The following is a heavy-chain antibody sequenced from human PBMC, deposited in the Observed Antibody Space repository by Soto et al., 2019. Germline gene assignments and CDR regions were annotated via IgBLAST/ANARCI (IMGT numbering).Heavy chain of an antibody. CDR3: ARTEGVVIFAFDI. D-gene: IGHD3-22*01. J-gene: IGHJ3*02. CDR2: IYYSGST. V-gene: IGHV4-30-4*01. CDR1: GGSISSGDYY. Sequence: PWETLSLTCTVSGGSISSGDYYWSWIRQPPGKGLEWIGYIYYSGSTYYNPSLKSRVTISVDTSKNQFSLKLSSVTAADTAVYYCARTEGVVIFAFDIWGQGTMVTVSS.